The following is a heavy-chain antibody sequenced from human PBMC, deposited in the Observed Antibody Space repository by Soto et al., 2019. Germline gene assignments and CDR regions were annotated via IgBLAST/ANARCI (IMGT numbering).Heavy chain of an antibody. CDR2: IYTSGST. Sequence: SETLSLTCTVSGGSISSYYWSWIRQPAGKGLEWIGRIYTSGSTNYNPSLKSRVTMSVDTSKNQLSLKLSSVTAADTAVYYCARGFDGYTGNYYYGMDVWGQGTTVTVSS. CDR1: GGSISSYY. V-gene: IGHV4-4*07. CDR3: ARGFDGYTGNYYYGMDV. J-gene: IGHJ6*02. D-gene: IGHD5-12*01.